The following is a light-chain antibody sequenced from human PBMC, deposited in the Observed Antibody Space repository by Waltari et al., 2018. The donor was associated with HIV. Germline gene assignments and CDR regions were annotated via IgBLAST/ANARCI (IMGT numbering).Light chain of an antibody. CDR1: SSHVGAYHY. CDR3: TSYTSSTHVI. CDR2: EVS. Sequence: QSALTQPASVSGSPGQSITISCTGTSSHVGAYHYVSWYQQHPDRAPKLMIYEVSNRPLGVSNRFSGSKSGNTASLTISGLQAEDEADYYCTSYTSSTHVIFGGGTKLTVL. V-gene: IGLV2-14*01. J-gene: IGLJ2*01.